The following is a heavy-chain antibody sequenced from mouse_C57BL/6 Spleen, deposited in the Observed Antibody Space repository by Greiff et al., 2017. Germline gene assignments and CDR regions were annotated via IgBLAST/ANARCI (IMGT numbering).Heavy chain of an antibody. CDR3: ARGYGSSD. V-gene: IGHV1-50*01. J-gene: IGHJ3*01. CDR2: IDPSDSYT. D-gene: IGHD1-1*01. CDR1: GYTFTSYW. Sequence: QVQLQQPGAELVKPGASVKLSCKASGYTFTSYWMQWVKQRPGQGLAWIGEIDPSDSYTNYNQKFKGKATLTVDTSSSTAYMQLSSLTSEDSAVFYCARGYGSSDWGQGTLVTVSA.